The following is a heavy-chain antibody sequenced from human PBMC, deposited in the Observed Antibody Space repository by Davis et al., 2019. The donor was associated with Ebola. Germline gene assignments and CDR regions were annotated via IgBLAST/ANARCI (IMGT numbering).Heavy chain of an antibody. V-gene: IGHV1-8*03. J-gene: IGHJ4*02. CDR3: AREGGNSYFDY. CDR2: MNANSGAT. CDR1: GYTFTNND. Sequence: ASVKVSCKASGYTFTNNDINWVRLATGQGLEWMGWMNANSGATGYAQKFQGRVSLTRDTSISTAYMEVTSLESEDTAVYYCAREGGNSYFDYWGQGTLVTVSS. D-gene: IGHD4-23*01.